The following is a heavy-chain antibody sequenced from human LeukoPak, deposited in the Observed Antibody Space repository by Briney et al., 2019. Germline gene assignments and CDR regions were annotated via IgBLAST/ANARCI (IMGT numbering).Heavy chain of an antibody. D-gene: IGHD3-10*01. J-gene: IGHJ6*03. CDR3: ARDRTTMVPNKPYYYYYMDV. Sequence: SETLSLTCTVSGGSITNNNCYWGWVRQPPGKGLEWIASIYYSGSSYYNPSLKSRVTMSVDTSKNQFSLKLSSVTAADTAVYYCARDRTTMVPNKPYYYYYMDVWGKGTTVTVSS. CDR2: IYYSGSS. V-gene: IGHV4-39*07. CDR1: GGSITNNNCY.